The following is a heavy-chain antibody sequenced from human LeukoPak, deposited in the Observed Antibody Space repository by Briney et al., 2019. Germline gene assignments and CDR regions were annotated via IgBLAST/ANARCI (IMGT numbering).Heavy chain of an antibody. CDR3: ARDREEQWLARWFDP. CDR2: INWNGGST. J-gene: IGHJ5*02. V-gene: IGHV3-20*04. Sequence: GGSLRLSCAASGFTFDDYGMSWVRHAPRKGLEWDSGINWNGGSTGYADSVKGRFTISRDNAKNSLYLQMNSLRAEDTALYYCARDREEQWLARWFDPWGQGTLVTVSA. CDR1: GFTFDDYG. D-gene: IGHD6-19*01.